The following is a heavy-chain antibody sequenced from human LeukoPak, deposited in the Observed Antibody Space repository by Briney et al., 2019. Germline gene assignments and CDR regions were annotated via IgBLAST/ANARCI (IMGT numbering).Heavy chain of an antibody. D-gene: IGHD7-27*01. CDR2: IYYSGTT. V-gene: IGHV4-59*01. J-gene: IGHJ4*02. Sequence: PSETLSLTCTVSGGSMTDYYWNWIRQPPGKGLEWIGHIYYSGTTKNNPSLKSRVTISVDTSKNQFSLILSSVTAADTAIYYCARGWGYVDYWGQGTLVSVSS. CDR1: GGSMTDYY. CDR3: ARGWGYVDY.